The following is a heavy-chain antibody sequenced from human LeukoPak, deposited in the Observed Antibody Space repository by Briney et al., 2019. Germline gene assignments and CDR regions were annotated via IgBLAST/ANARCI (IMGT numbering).Heavy chain of an antibody. V-gene: IGHV3-21*01. J-gene: IGHJ6*02. CDR1: GFTFSSYS. CDR2: ISSSSGYI. Sequence: GGSLRLSCAASGFTFSSYSMNWVRQAPGKGLEWVSSISSSSGYIYYADSVKGRFTISRDNAKNTLYLQMNSLRAEDTAVYYCARVRSGSSAGNYGMDVWGQGTTVTVSS. D-gene: IGHD1-26*01. CDR3: ARVRSGSSAGNYGMDV.